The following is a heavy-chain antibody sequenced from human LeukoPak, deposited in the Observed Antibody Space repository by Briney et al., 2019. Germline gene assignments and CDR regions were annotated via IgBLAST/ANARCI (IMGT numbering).Heavy chain of an antibody. D-gene: IGHD2-15*01. J-gene: IGHJ3*02. CDR3: ARDRDCSGGSCVDI. CDR1: GYTFTGYY. Sequence: AASVKVSCKASGYTFTGYYMHWVRQAPGQGLEWMGWINPNSGGTNYAQKFQGRVTMTRDTSISTAYMELSRLRSDDTAVYYCARDRDCSGGSCVDIWGQGTMVTVSS. V-gene: IGHV1-2*02. CDR2: INPNSGGT.